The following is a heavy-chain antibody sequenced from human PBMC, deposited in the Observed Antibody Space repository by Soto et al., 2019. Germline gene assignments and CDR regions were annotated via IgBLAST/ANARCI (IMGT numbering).Heavy chain of an antibody. V-gene: IGHV4-31*03. Sequence: QVRLQESGPGLVKPSQTLSLTCTVSGGSISSGGYYWSWIRQHPGKGLEWIGYIYYSGSTYYNPSLKSRVTISVDTSKNQFSLKLSSVTAADTAVYYCARGPRSPMIVVVSTPYYFDYWGQGTLVTVSS. CDR1: GGSISSGGYY. CDR2: IYYSGST. J-gene: IGHJ4*02. D-gene: IGHD3-22*01. CDR3: ARGPRSPMIVVVSTPYYFDY.